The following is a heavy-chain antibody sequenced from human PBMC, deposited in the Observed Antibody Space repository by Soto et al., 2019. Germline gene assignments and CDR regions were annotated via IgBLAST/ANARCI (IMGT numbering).Heavy chain of an antibody. CDR1: GGSFSGHY. J-gene: IGHJ6*03. Sequence: QVQLDQWGPGVLKPSETLSLTCKVYGGSFSGHYWSWIRQAPGRGLEWIAEIIHTGATHYDPSLTSPVTVSLDTSKNQSSLNLTSVTAADTAVYYCASGIIPDFRRHMDVWGKGTTVTVAS. CDR2: IIHTGAT. CDR3: ASGIIPDFRRHMDV. V-gene: IGHV4-34*12. D-gene: IGHD3-3*01.